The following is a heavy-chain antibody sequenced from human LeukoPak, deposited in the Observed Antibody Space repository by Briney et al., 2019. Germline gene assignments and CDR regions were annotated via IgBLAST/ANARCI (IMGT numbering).Heavy chain of an antibody. CDR1: GGSISSYY. D-gene: IGHD3-3*01. CDR2: IYTSGST. V-gene: IGHV4-4*07. J-gene: IGHJ6*03. Sequence: PSETLSLTCTVSGGSISSYYWSWIRQPAGKGLEWIGRIYTSGSTNYNPSLKSRVTMSVDTSKNQFSLKLSSVTAADTAVYYCARFLNGVGPGYYYMDVWGKGTTVTVSS. CDR3: ARFLNGVGPGYYYMDV.